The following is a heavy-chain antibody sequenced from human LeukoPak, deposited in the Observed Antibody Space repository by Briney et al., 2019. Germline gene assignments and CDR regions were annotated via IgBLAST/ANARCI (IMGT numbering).Heavy chain of an antibody. Sequence: PSETLSLTCTVSGGSISSGGYYWTWIRRPPGKGLEWIGYIYHSGSTYYNPSLKSRVTISVDRSKNQFSLKLSSVTAADTAVYYCARRSPDDYYMDVWGKRTTVTVSS. CDR3: ARRSPDDYYMDV. CDR2: IYHSGST. V-gene: IGHV4-30-2*01. J-gene: IGHJ6*03. CDR1: GGSISSGGYY.